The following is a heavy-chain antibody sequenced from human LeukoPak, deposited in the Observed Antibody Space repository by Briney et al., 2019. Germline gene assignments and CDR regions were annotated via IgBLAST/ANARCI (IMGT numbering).Heavy chain of an antibody. D-gene: IGHD2-2*02. V-gene: IGHV4-59*01. Sequence: SETLSLTCTVSGGSISSYYWSWIRQPPGKGLEWIGYIYYSGSTNYNPSPKSRVTISVDTSKNQFSLKLSSVTAADTAVYYCARVGYCSSTSCYTDSGAYYYMDVWGKGTTVTVSS. J-gene: IGHJ6*03. CDR3: ARVGYCSSTSCYTDSGAYYYMDV. CDR1: GGSISSYY. CDR2: IYYSGST.